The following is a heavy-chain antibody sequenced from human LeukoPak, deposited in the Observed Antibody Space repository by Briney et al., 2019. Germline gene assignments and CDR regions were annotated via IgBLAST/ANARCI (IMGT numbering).Heavy chain of an antibody. J-gene: IGHJ4*02. Sequence: GGSLRLSCAASGFTFSSYAMSWVRQAPGKGLEWVSAISGSGGSTYYADSVKGRFTISRDNSKNTLYLQMNSLRAEDTAVYYCAKDYDYVWGSPGTIFDYWGQGTLVTVSS. D-gene: IGHD3-16*01. CDR2: ISGSGGST. V-gene: IGHV3-23*01. CDR3: AKDYDYVWGSPGTIFDY. CDR1: GFTFSSYA.